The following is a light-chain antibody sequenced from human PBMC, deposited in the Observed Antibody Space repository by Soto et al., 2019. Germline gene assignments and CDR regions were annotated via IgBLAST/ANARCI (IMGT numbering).Light chain of an antibody. Sequence: VVLTQSPGTLSLSPGERATLSCRASQSVSSSYLAWYQQKPGQAPRLLIYGASSRATGIPDRFSGSGSGTEFTLTISSLQSEDFAEYHCQQYNNWPQTFGQGTKVDIK. J-gene: IGKJ1*01. CDR2: GAS. CDR1: QSVSSSY. V-gene: IGKV3-20*01. CDR3: QQYNNWPQT.